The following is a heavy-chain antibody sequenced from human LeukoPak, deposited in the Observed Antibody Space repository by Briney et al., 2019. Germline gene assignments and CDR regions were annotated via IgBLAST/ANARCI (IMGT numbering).Heavy chain of an antibody. Sequence: PSETLSLTCTVSGGSISSYYWTWIRQPAGKGLKWIVRIYTSGSTNYNPSLKSRVTMSIDTSMSQFSLKLNSVTAADTAVYYCARGQLTIESHPTQTNYYCYYMDVWGKGTTVTVAS. V-gene: IGHV4-4*07. D-gene: IGHD4/OR15-4a*01. J-gene: IGHJ6*03. CDR1: GGSISSYY. CDR2: IYTSGST. CDR3: ARGQLTIESHPTQTNYYCYYMDV.